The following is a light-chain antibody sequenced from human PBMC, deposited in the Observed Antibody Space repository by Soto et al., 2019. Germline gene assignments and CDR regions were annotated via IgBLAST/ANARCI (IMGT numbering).Light chain of an antibody. Sequence: EIVMTQSPATLSVSPGERATPSCRASQSVSSNLAWYQQKPGQAPRLLIYGASTRATGIPARFSGSGSGTEFILTVSSLQSEDFAVYYCQQYNNWPRTFGQGTKVDIK. CDR3: QQYNNWPRT. CDR1: QSVSSN. J-gene: IGKJ1*01. CDR2: GAS. V-gene: IGKV3-15*01.